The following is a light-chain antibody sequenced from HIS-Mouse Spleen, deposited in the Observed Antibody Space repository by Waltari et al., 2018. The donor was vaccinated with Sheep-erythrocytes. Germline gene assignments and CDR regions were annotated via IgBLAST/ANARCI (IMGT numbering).Light chain of an antibody. V-gene: IGKV3-20*01. Sequence: DIVLTQSPGTLSLSPGERATLSCRASQSVSSSYLAWYQQKPGQDTRLLIYGASSRATGIPDRFSGSGSGTDFTLTISRLEPEDFAVYYCQQYGSSLRTFGQGTKVEIK. CDR2: GAS. CDR1: QSVSSSY. CDR3: QQYGSSLRT. J-gene: IGKJ1*01.